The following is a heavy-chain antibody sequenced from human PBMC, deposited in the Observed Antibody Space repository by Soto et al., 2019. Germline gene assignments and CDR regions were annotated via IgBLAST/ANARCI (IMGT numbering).Heavy chain of an antibody. Sequence: SETQSLTCTVSGGSISSGGYYWSWIRQHPGKGLEWIGYIYYSGSTYYNPSLKSRVTISVDTSKNQFSLKLSSVTAADTAVYYCAVQYIAQGGNWFDPWGQGTLVTVSS. J-gene: IGHJ5*02. CDR1: GGSISSGGYY. D-gene: IGHD3-16*01. V-gene: IGHV4-31*03. CDR2: IYYSGST. CDR3: AVQYIAQGGNWFDP.